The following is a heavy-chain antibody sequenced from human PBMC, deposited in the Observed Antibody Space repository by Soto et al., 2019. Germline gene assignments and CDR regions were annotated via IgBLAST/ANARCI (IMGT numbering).Heavy chain of an antibody. V-gene: IGHV3-23*01. CDR2: ISGSGGST. Sequence: EVQLLESGGGLVQPGGSLRLSCAASGFTFSSYAMSWVRQAPGKGLEWVSAISGSGGSTYYADSVKGRFTISRDNSKNTLYLQRNSLRAEDTAVYYCAKDWYYDILTGLPYYYYGMDVWGQGTTVTVSS. CDR1: GFTFSSYA. J-gene: IGHJ6*02. D-gene: IGHD3-9*01. CDR3: AKDWYYDILTGLPYYYYGMDV.